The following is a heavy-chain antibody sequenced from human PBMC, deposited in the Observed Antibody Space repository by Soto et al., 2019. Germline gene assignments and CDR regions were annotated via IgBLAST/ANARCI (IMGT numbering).Heavy chain of an antibody. V-gene: IGHV3-7*01. Sequence: EVQLVESGGGLVQPGGSLRLSCAVFGFTFRSSWMSWLRQTPGKGLEWVANIKPDGGEKYYVDSVAGRFTISRDNARNSLYLQMNSLRAEDPGVYYCARDGSGWSIFWGQGTLVTVSS. D-gene: IGHD6-19*01. CDR3: ARDGSGWSIF. CDR2: IKPDGGEK. CDR1: GFTFRSSW. J-gene: IGHJ4*02.